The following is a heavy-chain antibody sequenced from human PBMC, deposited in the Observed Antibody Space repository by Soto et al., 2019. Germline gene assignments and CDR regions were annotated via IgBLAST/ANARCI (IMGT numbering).Heavy chain of an antibody. CDR3: ARGIAAAGNNWLDP. J-gene: IGHJ5*02. CDR2: DSAYNGNT. V-gene: IGHV1-18*01. Sequence: GASVKVSCKASGYPFTSYGISWVRQAPGQGLEWMGWDSAYNGNTNYAQKLQGRVTMTTDTSTSTAYMELRSLSSDDTAVYYCARGIAAAGNNWLDPWGQVTLFTVSS. CDR1: GYPFTSYG. D-gene: IGHD6-13*01.